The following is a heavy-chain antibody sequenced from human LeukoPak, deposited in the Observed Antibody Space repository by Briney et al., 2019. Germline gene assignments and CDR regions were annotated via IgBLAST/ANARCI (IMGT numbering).Heavy chain of an antibody. D-gene: IGHD4-11*01. V-gene: IGHV1-2*02. Sequence: ASVKVSRKASGYTFTGYYMHWVRQAPGQGLEWMGWINPNSGGTNYAQKFQGRVTMTRDTSISTAYMELSRLRSDDTAVYYCARDFRRNSNYGWYFDYWGQGTLVTVSS. J-gene: IGHJ4*02. CDR3: ARDFRRNSNYGWYFDY. CDR2: INPNSGGT. CDR1: GYTFTGYY.